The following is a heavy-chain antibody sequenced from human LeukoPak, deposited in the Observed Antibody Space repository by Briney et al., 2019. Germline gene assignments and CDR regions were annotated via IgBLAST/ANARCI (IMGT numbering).Heavy chain of an antibody. CDR2: IYYSGST. V-gene: IGHV4-31*03. D-gene: IGHD3-10*01. CDR1: GGSISSGGYY. J-gene: IGHJ3*02. Sequence: SETLSLTCTVSGGSISSGGYYWSWIRRHPGKGLEWIGYIYYSGSTYYNPSLKSRVTISVDTSKNQFSLKLSSVTAADTAVYYCARVPKTTSTWLGDDVAFDIWGRGTMVTVSS. CDR3: ARVPKTTSTWLGDDVAFDI.